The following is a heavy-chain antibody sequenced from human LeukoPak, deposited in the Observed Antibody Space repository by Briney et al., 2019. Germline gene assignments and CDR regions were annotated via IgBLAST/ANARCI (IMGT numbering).Heavy chain of an antibody. V-gene: IGHV4-30-2*01. CDR2: IYHSGST. CDR3: AREGPWFDP. Sequence: PSETLSLTCAVSGGSISSGGYSWSWIRQPPGKGLEWIGYIYHSGSTYYNPSLKNRVTISVDRSKYQFSLELSSVTAADTAVYYCAREGPWFDPWGQGTLVTVSS. J-gene: IGHJ5*02. CDR1: GGSISSGGYS.